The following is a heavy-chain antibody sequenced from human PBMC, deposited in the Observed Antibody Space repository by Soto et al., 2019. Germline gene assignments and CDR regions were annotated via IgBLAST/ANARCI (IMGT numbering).Heavy chain of an antibody. Sequence: GGSLRLSCASSGFTFSSYAMSWVRQAPGKGLEWVSTISGSGGSTYYVDSVKGRFTISRDNSKNTLYLQMNSLRAEDTAVYYCASWLKTSGWYVLLEGSFDYWGQGTLVTVSS. CDR2: ISGSGGST. CDR3: ASWLKTSGWYVLLEGSFDY. CDR1: GFTFSSYA. J-gene: IGHJ4*02. V-gene: IGHV3-23*01. D-gene: IGHD6-19*01.